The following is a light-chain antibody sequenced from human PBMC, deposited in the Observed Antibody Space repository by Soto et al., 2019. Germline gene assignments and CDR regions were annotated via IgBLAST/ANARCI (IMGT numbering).Light chain of an antibody. CDR1: QSVSSS. CDR3: QQYSFSTRYT. V-gene: IGKV3-20*01. CDR2: GAS. Sequence: EIVLIQSPATLSLSPGERATLSCRASQSVSSSLAWYQQKPGQSPRLLIYGASSRATGIPDRFSGSGSGTDFTLTINRLEPEDFAVYYCQQYSFSTRYTFGQGTRLEIK. J-gene: IGKJ2*01.